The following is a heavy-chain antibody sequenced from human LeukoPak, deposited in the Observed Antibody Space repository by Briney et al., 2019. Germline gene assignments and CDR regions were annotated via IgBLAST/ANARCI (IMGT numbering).Heavy chain of an antibody. CDR3: ARGVYCSSTSCYSLYYYYYMDV. CDR2: ISSSSSYI. D-gene: IGHD2-2*01. CDR1: GFTFSSYS. V-gene: IGHV3-21*01. J-gene: IGHJ6*03. Sequence: PGGSLRLSCAASGFTFSSYSMNWVRLAPGKGLEWVSSISSSSSYIYYADSVKGRSTISRDNAKNSLYLQMNSLRAEDTAVYYCARGVYCSSTSCYSLYYYYYMDVWGKGTTVTVSS.